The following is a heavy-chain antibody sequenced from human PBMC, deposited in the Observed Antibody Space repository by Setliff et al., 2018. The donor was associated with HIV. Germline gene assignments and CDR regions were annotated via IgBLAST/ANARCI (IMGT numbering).Heavy chain of an antibody. J-gene: IGHJ4*02. CDR3: ARLDCSSSSGFVDY. Sequence: SETLSLTCNVSGDSLNTYYWSWIRQPAGKGLEWIGRLDTSGSTNYNPSLKRRVAISVDTSKNQFSVKLSSVTAADTAVYYCARLDCSSSSGFVDYWGQGTLVTVSS. CDR1: GDSLNTYY. D-gene: IGHD2-2*01. V-gene: IGHV4-4*07. CDR2: LDTSGST.